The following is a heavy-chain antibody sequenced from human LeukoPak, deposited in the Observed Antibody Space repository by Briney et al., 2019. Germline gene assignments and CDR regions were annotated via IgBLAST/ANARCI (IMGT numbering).Heavy chain of an antibody. J-gene: IGHJ4*02. CDR3: AKVGTYYYDSSGYYGGGYFDY. V-gene: IGHV3-23*01. D-gene: IGHD3-22*01. Sequence: PGGSLRLSCAASGFTFSSYGMSWVRQAPGKGLEWVSAISGSGGSTYYADSVKGRFTISRDNSKNTLYLQMNSLRAEDTAVYYCAKVGTYYYDSSGYYGGGYFDYWGQGTLVTVSS. CDR1: GFTFSSYG. CDR2: ISGSGGST.